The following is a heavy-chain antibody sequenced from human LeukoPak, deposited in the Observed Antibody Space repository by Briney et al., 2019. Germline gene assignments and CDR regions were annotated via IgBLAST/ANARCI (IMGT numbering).Heavy chain of an antibody. J-gene: IGHJ5*02. D-gene: IGHD6-13*01. CDR3: ARDNGYSSSWYGVNWFDP. V-gene: IGHV4-61*08. CDR2: IYYSGST. Sequence: SETLSLTCTVSGGSISSGDYYWSWIRQPPGKGLEWIGYIYYSGSTNYNPSLKSRVTISVDTSKNQFFLKLSSVTAADTAVYYCARDNGYSSSWYGVNWFDPWGQGTLVTVSS. CDR1: GGSISSGDYY.